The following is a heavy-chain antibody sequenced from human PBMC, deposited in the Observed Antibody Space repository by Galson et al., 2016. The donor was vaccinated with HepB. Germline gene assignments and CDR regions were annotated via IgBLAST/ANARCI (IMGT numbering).Heavy chain of an antibody. D-gene: IGHD3-3*01. Sequence: SLRLSCAASGFTFSSSSLHWVRQAPGKGLEWVAVISYDGRRQYYADSVRDRFTVSRDNSKNLVYLQMNSLGLGDTAVYYCAKTEKRSVFGAAQTYYFGMEVWGRGTAVTVS. CDR1: GFTFSSSS. CDR3: AKTEKRSVFGAAQTYYFGMEV. CDR2: ISYDGRRQ. J-gene: IGHJ6*02. V-gene: IGHV3-30*18.